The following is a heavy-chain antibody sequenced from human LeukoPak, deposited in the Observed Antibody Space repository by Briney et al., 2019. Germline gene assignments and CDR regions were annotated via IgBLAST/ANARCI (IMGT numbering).Heavy chain of an antibody. Sequence: SETLSLTCTVSGGSISGYYWSWIRQPPGKGLQFIGYIHYTGSTNYNPSLESRVTLSVDTSKNQFSLKLRSVTAADTAVYYCARLSKDTVVLPAAIAHYFCYWGQGTLANGFS. V-gene: IGHV4-59*08. CDR2: IHYTGST. CDR1: GGSISGYY. D-gene: IGHD2-2*01. CDR3: ARLSKDTVVLPAAIAHYFCY. J-gene: IGHJ4*01.